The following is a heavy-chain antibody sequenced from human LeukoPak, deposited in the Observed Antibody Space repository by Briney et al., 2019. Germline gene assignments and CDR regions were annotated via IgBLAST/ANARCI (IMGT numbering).Heavy chain of an antibody. J-gene: IGHJ5*02. D-gene: IGHD2/OR15-2a*01. Sequence: GGSLRLSCAASGFTFDDYAMHWVRQAPGKGLEWVSCIKSDGSSAIYADSVKDRFTISRDNAKNTLYLQMNSLRAEDTAVYYCARDSQYGRFDPWGQGTLVTVSS. CDR3: ARDSQYGRFDP. V-gene: IGHV3-74*01. CDR2: IKSDGSSA. CDR1: GFTFDDYA.